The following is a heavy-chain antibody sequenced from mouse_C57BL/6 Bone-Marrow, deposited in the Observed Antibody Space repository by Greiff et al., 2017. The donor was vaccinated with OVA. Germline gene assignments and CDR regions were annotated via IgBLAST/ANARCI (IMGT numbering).Heavy chain of an antibody. CDR2: IFPGCGNT. Sequence: VQLQQSGAELMKPGASVKLSCKAPGYTFTGYWIEWVKQRPGHGLEWIGEIFPGCGNTNYNEKFKGKATFTAAKSSNTAYMQLSRLTTEDSAIYYFARYGDGYHWYFDVWGTGTTVTVSS. CDR1: GYTFTGYW. CDR3: ARYGDGYHWYFDV. J-gene: IGHJ1*03. V-gene: IGHV1-9*01. D-gene: IGHD2-3*01.